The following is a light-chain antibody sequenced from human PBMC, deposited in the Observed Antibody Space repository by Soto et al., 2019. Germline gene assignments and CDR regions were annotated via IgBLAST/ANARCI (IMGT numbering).Light chain of an antibody. CDR1: SSDVGGYNF. J-gene: IGLJ2*01. CDR2: NVY. V-gene: IGLV2-14*03. CDR3: NSYTSSSTIV. Sequence: QSVLTQPASVSGSPGQSITISCTGTSSDVGGYNFVSWYQQHPGKAPKLMLYNVYDRPSGISHRFSGSRSGNTASLTISGLQAEDEAHYYCNSYTSSSTIVFGGGTKLTVL.